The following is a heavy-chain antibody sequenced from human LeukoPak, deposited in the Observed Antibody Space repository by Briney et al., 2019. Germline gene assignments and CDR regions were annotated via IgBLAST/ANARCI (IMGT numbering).Heavy chain of an antibody. J-gene: IGHJ4*02. D-gene: IGHD3-16*01. CDR3: AKDKARLGAERYFVY. CDR1: GFTFDDYV. V-gene: IGHV3-9*01. CDR2: ISWNSGSI. Sequence: GGSLRLSCAASGFTFDDYVMHWVRHAPGKGLEWVSCISWNSGSIGYADSVRGRFTISRDNAKHSLYLQMNSLRAEDTAFFYCAKDKARLGAERYFVYRGEGSLVTVSS.